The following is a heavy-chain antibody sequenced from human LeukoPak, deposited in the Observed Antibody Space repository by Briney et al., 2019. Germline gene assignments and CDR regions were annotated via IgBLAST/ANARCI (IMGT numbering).Heavy chain of an antibody. CDR2: ISSSSSTI. CDR1: GFTFSSYS. V-gene: IGHV3-48*04. J-gene: IGHJ4*02. D-gene: IGHD3-10*01. CDR3: ARDGFGEPIDY. Sequence: AGGSLRLSCAASGFTFSSYSVNWVRQAPGKGLEWVSYISSSSSTIYYADSVKGRFTISRDNAKNSLYLQMNSLRAEDTAVYYCARDGFGEPIDYWGQGTLVTVSS.